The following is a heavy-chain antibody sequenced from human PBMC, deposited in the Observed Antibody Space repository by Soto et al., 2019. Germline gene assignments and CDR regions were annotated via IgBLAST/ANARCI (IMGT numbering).Heavy chain of an antibody. Sequence: EVQLVESGGGLVKPGGSLRLSCAGSGFSFSNAWMNWVRQAPGKGLEWVGRIKRKMDGEATDYAAPVKGRFTVSRDDSKSALYLHMSSLKGDDTAVYYCTTGSVEGVWGQGTTVTVSS. CDR3: TTGSVEGV. V-gene: IGHV3-15*07. CDR1: GFSFSNAW. CDR2: IKRKMDGEAT. J-gene: IGHJ6*02.